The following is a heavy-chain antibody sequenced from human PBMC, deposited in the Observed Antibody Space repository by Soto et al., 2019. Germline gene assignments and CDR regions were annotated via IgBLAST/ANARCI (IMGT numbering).Heavy chain of an antibody. J-gene: IGHJ4*02. Sequence: ASVKVSCKASGGTCSIYTISGVRQAPGQGLEWMGVIIPIGGTANYAQKFQGRVTMTRDTSTSTVYMELSSLRSEDTAVYYCARVAGSGYSGYDIDYWGQGTLVTVSS. CDR3: ARVAGSGYSGYDIDY. D-gene: IGHD5-12*01. CDR2: IIPIGGTA. V-gene: IGHV1-69*16. CDR1: GGTCSIYT.